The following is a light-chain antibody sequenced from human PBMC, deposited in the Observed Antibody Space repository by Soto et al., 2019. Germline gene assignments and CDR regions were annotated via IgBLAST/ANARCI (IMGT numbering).Light chain of an antibody. Sequence: QSVLTQPPSVSGAPGQRVTISCTGSSSNIGAGYDVHWYQQLPGTAPKLLIYGSSNRPSEVPDRFSGSKSGTSASLAISGLQSEDEADYYCAAWDDRLNGWVFGGGTKLTVL. V-gene: IGLV1-40*01. CDR2: GSS. CDR3: AAWDDRLNGWV. CDR1: SSNIGAGYD. J-gene: IGLJ3*02.